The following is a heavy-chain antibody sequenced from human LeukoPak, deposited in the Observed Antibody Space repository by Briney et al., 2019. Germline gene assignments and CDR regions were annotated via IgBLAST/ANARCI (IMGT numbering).Heavy chain of an antibody. CDR2: IRTSSRYI. V-gene: IGHV3-21*06. J-gene: IGHJ5*02. D-gene: IGHD2-15*01. CDR3: ARADCSGCTCFLGHSWFDP. Sequence: GGSLRLSCAASGFTLSTFDMNWVRQAPGKALEWVSSIRTSSRYIYYRDSVKGRFTISRDDAKNSLYLQMNSLTVEDTAVYYCARADCSGCTCFLGHSWFDPWGQGTLVTVSS. CDR1: GFTLSTFD.